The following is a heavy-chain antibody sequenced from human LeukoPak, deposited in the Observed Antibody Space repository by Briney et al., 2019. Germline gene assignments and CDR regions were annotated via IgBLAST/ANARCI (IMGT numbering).Heavy chain of an antibody. Sequence: ASVKVSCKASGGTFSSYAISWVRQAPGQGLEWMGGIIPIFGTANYAQKFQGRVTIAADESTSTAYMELSSLRSGDTAVYYCAQPRDSGSYYETSFDYWGQGTLVTVSS. CDR3: AQPRDSGSYYETSFDY. V-gene: IGHV1-69*13. CDR2: IIPIFGTA. J-gene: IGHJ4*02. CDR1: GGTFSSYA. D-gene: IGHD1-26*01.